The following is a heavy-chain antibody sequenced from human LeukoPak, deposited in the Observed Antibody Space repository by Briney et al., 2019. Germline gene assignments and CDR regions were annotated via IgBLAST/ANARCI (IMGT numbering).Heavy chain of an antibody. J-gene: IGHJ4*02. CDR3: ARSRASSGLLGY. Sequence: GGSLRLSCAASGFTFSSYSMNWVRQAPGRGLEWVSSISSSSSYIYYADLVKGRFTISRDNAKNSLYLQMSSLRAEDTAVYYCARSRASSGLLGYWGQGTLVTVSS. CDR1: GFTFSSYS. D-gene: IGHD6-19*01. V-gene: IGHV3-21*01. CDR2: ISSSSSYI.